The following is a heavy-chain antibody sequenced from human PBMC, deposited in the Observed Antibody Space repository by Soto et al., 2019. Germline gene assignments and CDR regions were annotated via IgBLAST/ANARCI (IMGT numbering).Heavy chain of an antibody. Sequence: SETLSLTCTVSGGSISSGDYYWSWIRQPPGKGLEWIGYIYYSGSTYYNPSLKSRVTISVDTSKNQFSLKLSSVTAADTAVYYCARDGRFLEGLWEPYNWFDFWGKGTLVTVSS. J-gene: IGHJ5*01. D-gene: IGHD3-3*01. CDR3: ARDGRFLEGLWEPYNWFDF. CDR2: IYYSGST. V-gene: IGHV4-30-4*01. CDR1: GGSISSGDYY.